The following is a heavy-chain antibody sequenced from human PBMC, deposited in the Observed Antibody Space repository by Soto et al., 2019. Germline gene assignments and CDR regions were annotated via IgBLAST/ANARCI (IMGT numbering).Heavy chain of an antibody. CDR3: AKTITTYSGDSRGRGALVDY. D-gene: IGHD3-22*01. CDR1: GFTFSTYG. CDR2: ISSDGKSE. J-gene: IGHJ4*02. Sequence: QVQLVESGGGVVQPGRSVRLSCAASGFTFSTYGMHWVRKPPGKGLEWVAVISSDGKSEHYADPVKGRFSISRDNSKNTLSLQMNSLRVEDTAVYYCAKTITTYSGDSRGRGALVDYWGQGTLVTVSS. V-gene: IGHV3-30*18.